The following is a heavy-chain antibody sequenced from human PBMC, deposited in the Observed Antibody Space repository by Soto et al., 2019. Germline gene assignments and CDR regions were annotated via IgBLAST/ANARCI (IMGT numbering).Heavy chain of an antibody. CDR3: ARDQTVLDY. CDR1: GYTFTSNA. J-gene: IGHJ4*02. D-gene: IGHD4-17*01. V-gene: IGHV1-18*04. CDR2: ISAYSGNT. Sequence: VQSGAEVKKPGASVKVSCKASGYTFTSNAFNWVRQAPGQGLEWMGWISAYSGNTNYAQKFQGRVTMTTDTSTSTAYMELRSLRSDDTAVYYCARDQTVLDYWGQGTLVTVSS.